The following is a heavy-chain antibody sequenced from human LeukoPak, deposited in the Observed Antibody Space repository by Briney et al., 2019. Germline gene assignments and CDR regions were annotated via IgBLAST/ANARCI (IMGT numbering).Heavy chain of an antibody. Sequence: SETLSLTCTVSGGSISGYYWTWIRQPPGRGLEWIGYIYDSGSTNFNPSLKSRVTISVDTSKSQFSLKLTSVTAADTAVYYCARSDWSDQRRMDAFDIWGQGTMVTVSS. CDR2: IYDSGST. V-gene: IGHV4-59*12. J-gene: IGHJ3*02. CDR1: GGSISGYY. D-gene: IGHD3-9*01. CDR3: ARSDWSDQRRMDAFDI.